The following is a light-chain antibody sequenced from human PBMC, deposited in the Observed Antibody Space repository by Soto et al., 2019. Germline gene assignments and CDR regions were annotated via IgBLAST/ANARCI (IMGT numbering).Light chain of an antibody. CDR1: QSVFYSSNNMNY. CDR2: WAS. Sequence: DIVMTQSPDSLAVSLGERATINCKSSQSVFYSSNNMNYLAWYQQKPGQPPKLLFYWASTRESGVPDRFGGSGSGTDFTLTSSSLQAEDVAIYYCQQYYSTPWTFGQGTKVEIK. J-gene: IGKJ1*01. CDR3: QQYYSTPWT. V-gene: IGKV4-1*01.